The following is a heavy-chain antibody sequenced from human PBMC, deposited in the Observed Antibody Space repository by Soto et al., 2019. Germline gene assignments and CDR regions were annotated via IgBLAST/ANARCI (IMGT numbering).Heavy chain of an antibody. CDR3: ARDQPGYSYGYGLGY. CDR1: GFPFGSYS. Sequence: GGSLRLSCAASGFPFGSYSMNWVRQAPGKGLEWVSSISSSSSYIYYADSVKGRFTISRDNAKNSLYLQMNSLRAEDTAVYYCARDQPGYSYGYGLGYWGQGTLVTVSS. V-gene: IGHV3-21*01. D-gene: IGHD5-18*01. J-gene: IGHJ4*02. CDR2: ISSSSSYI.